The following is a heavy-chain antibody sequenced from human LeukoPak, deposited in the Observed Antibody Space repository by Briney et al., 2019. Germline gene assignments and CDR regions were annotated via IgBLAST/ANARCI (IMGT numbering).Heavy chain of an antibody. V-gene: IGHV3-21*01. D-gene: IGHD3-10*01. CDR3: AKSFWWFGEFSPFDY. CDR2: ISVSSSSL. Sequence: GGSLRLSCAASGFTFSSFSMNWVRQAPGKGLEWVSSISVSSSSLYYADSVKGRFTISRDNAKNSLYLQMNSLRAEDTAVYYCAKSFWWFGEFSPFDYWGQGTLVTVSS. CDR1: GFTFSSFS. J-gene: IGHJ4*02.